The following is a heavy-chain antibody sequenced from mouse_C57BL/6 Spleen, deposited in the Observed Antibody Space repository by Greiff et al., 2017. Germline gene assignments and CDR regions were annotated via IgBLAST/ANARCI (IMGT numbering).Heavy chain of an antibody. J-gene: IGHJ4*01. CDR2: IYPRSGNT. V-gene: IGHV1-81*01. D-gene: IGHD2-1*01. Sequence: QVQLQQSGAELARPGASVKLSCKASGYTFTSYGISWVKQRTGQGLEWIGEIYPRSGNTYYNEKFKGKATLPADKSSSTAYMELRSLTSEDSAVYFCARPGGNGGFYYAMDYWGQGTSVTVSS. CDR1: GYTFTSYG. CDR3: ARPGGNGGFYYAMDY.